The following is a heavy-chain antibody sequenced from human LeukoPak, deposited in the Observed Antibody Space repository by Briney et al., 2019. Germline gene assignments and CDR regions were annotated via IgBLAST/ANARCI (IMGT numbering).Heavy chain of an antibody. J-gene: IGHJ4*02. D-gene: IGHD6-19*01. CDR2: ISGSGGST. Sequence: PGGSLRLSCAASGFTFSSYAMSWVRQAPGKGLEWVSAISGSGGSTYYADSVKGRFTISRDNSKNTLYLQMNSLRAEDTAVYYCAKDMIAVAGLVTLFDYWGQGTLVTVSS. CDR1: GFTFSSYA. CDR3: AKDMIAVAGLVTLFDY. V-gene: IGHV3-23*01.